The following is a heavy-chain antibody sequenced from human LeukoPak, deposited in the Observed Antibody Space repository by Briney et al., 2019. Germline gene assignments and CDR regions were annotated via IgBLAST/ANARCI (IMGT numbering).Heavy chain of an antibody. Sequence: SETLSLICTVSGGSISSYYWSWIRQPPGKGLEWIGYIYYSGSTNYNPSLKSRVTISVDTSKNQFSLKLSSVTAADTAVYYCARLSGNRDVPYYYYGMDVWGQGTTVTVSS. D-gene: IGHD1/OR15-1a*01. V-gene: IGHV4-59*08. CDR1: GGSISSYY. CDR2: IYYSGST. J-gene: IGHJ6*02. CDR3: ARLSGNRDVPYYYYGMDV.